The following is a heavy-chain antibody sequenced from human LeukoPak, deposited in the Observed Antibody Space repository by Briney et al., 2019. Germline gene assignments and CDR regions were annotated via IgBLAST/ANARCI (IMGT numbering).Heavy chain of an antibody. CDR2: IYTSGST. D-gene: IGHD6-19*01. J-gene: IGHJ4*02. CDR3: ARGPPQAVADLNYFDY. CDR1: GGSISSYY. V-gene: IGHV4-4*07. Sequence: SETLSLTCTVSGGSISSYYWSWIRQPAGKGLEWIGRIYTSGSTNYNSSLKSRVTMSVDTSKNQFSLKLSSVTAADTAVYYCARGPPQAVADLNYFDYWGQGTLVTVSS.